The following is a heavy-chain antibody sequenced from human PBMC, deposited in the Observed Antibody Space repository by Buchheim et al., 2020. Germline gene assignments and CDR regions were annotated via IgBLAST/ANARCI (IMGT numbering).Heavy chain of an antibody. V-gene: IGHV1-2*02. CDR3: AREGTMIVVVRGYNWFDP. CDR1: GYTFTGYY. J-gene: IGHJ5*02. D-gene: IGHD3-22*01. Sequence: QVQLVQSGAEVKKPGASVKVSCKASGYTFTGYYMHWVRQAPGQGLEWMGWINPNSGGTNYAQTFQGRVTMTRDTSISTAYMELSRLRSDDTAVYYCAREGTMIVVVRGYNWFDPWGQGTL. CDR2: INPNSGGT.